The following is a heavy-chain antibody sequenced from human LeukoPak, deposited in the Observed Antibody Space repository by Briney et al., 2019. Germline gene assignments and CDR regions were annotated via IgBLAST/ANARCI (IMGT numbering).Heavy chain of an antibody. V-gene: IGHV3-23*01. CDR3: ARQRGSSRGDAFDI. CDR1: GFTFSTYG. J-gene: IGHJ3*02. CDR2: ISPSGGIT. Sequence: AGGSLRLSCAASGFTFSTYGMNWVRQAPGKGLEWVSGISPSGGITYYTDSVKGRFTISRDNSKHTVSLQMNSLKASDTAMYYCARQRGSSRGDAFDIWGQGTMVTVSS. D-gene: IGHD1-26*01.